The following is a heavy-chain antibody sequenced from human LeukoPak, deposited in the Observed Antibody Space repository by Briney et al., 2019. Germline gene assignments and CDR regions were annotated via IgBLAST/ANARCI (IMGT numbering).Heavy chain of an antibody. CDR1: GGSFSGYY. V-gene: IGHV4-34*01. J-gene: IGHJ6*03. CDR2: INHSGST. CDR3: ARLIYDYVWGSYRYFYYYMDV. D-gene: IGHD3-16*02. Sequence: SETLSLTCAVYGGSFSGYYWSWIRQPPGKGLEWIGEINHSGSTNYNPSLKSRVTISVDTSKNQFSLKLSSVTAADTAVYYCARLIYDYVWGSYRYFYYYMDVWGKGTTVTVSS.